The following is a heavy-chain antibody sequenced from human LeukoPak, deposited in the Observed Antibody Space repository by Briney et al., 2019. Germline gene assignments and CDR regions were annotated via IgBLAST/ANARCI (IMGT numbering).Heavy chain of an antibody. V-gene: IGHV4-38-2*02. J-gene: IGHJ5*02. D-gene: IGHD5-18*01. CDR3: ARVKDTARFDP. CDR2: MFHSGDT. Sequence: SDTLSLTCTVSGYSISSGYYWAWIRPPPGKGLEWIGGMFHSGDTYYNPSLKSRVTIAVDTSKNQFSLKLSSVTTADTAVYYCARVKDTARFDPWGQGTLVTVSS. CDR1: GYSISSGYY.